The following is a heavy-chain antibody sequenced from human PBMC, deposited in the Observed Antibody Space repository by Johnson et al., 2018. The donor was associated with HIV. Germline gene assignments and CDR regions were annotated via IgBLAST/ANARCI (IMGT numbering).Heavy chain of an antibody. J-gene: IGHJ3*02. V-gene: IGHV3-7*01. D-gene: IGHD2-2*01. CDR2: IKQDGSEK. CDR3: ATGGGCSSTSCPGGAFDI. Sequence: QLVESGGGLVQPGGSLRLSCAASGFTFSSYWMSWVRQAPGKGLEWVANIKQDGSEKYYVDSVKGRFTISRDNAKNSLYLQMNSLRAEDTAVYYWATGGGCSSTSCPGGAFDIWGQGTMVTVSS. CDR1: GFTFSSYW.